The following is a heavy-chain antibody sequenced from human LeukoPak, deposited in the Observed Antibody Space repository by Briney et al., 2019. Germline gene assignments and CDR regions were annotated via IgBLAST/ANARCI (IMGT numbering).Heavy chain of an antibody. CDR2: ISAYNGNT. V-gene: IGHV1-18*01. D-gene: IGHD3-22*01. J-gene: IGHJ4*02. CDR3: ARDSEDTMKVVVITPLGY. Sequence: ASVKVSCKASGYTFTSYGISWVRRAPGQGLEWMGWISAYNGNTNYAQKLQGRVTMTTDTSTSTAYMELRSLRSDDTAVYYCARDSEDTMKVVVITPLGYWGQGTLVTVSS. CDR1: GYTFTSYG.